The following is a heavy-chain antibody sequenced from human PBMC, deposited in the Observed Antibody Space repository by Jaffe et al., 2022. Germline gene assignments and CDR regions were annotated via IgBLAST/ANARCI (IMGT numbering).Heavy chain of an antibody. J-gene: IGHJ4*02. CDR3: ARAMPKGGYSYDRYDPSPAPHFDY. Sequence: QVQLVQSGAEVKKPGSSVKVSCKASGGTFSSYAISWVRQAPGQGLEWMGGIIPIFGTANYAQKFQGRVTITTDESTSTAYMELSSLRSEDTAVYYCARAMPKGGYSYDRYDPSPAPHFDYWGQGTLVTVSS. CDR1: GGTFSSYA. V-gene: IGHV1-69*05. D-gene: IGHD5-18*01. CDR2: IIPIFGTA.